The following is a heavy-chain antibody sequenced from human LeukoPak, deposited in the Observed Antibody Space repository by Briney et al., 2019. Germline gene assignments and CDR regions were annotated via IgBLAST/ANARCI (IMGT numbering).Heavy chain of an antibody. D-gene: IGHD3-22*01. Sequence: KPSETLSLTCTVSGDSISSRPDFYWSWLRQPPGKGLEWIGDIYYSGNTYYNPSLKSRLNISTDASKNQFSLKLTSVTAADTAVFYCARAAHYSDTSGYYHFDYWGQGTLVTVSS. J-gene: IGHJ4*02. CDR3: ARAAHYSDTSGYYHFDY. CDR2: IYYSGNT. CDR1: GDSISSRPDFY. V-gene: IGHV4-30-4*01.